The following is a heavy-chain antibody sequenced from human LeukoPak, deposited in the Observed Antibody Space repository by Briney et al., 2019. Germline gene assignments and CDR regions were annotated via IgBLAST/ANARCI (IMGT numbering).Heavy chain of an antibody. D-gene: IGHD1-1*01. V-gene: IGHV3-53*01. CDR2: IYSGGST. J-gene: IGHJ4*02. Sequence: GGSLRLCCAASGFTVSSNHMSWVRQAPGKGLEWVSVIYSGGSTDYADSVKGRFTISRDNSKNTLYLQMNSLRAEDTAVYHCARGPAGYNWGQGTLVTVSS. CDR3: ARGPAGYN. CDR1: GFTVSSNH.